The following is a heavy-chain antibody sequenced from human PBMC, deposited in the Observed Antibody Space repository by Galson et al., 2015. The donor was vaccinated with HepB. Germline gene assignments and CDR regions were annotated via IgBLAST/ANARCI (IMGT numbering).Heavy chain of an antibody. D-gene: IGHD1-14*01. Sequence: SLRLSCAASGFPLISHATRWVRQAPGKGLEWVSIVSGGGGTQYYADSVKGRFTISRDNSKNTLYLQMNSLRAEDTAVYYCARKTGYSEGAMDVWGQGTTVTVSS. CDR1: GFPLISHA. CDR3: ARKTGYSEGAMDV. CDR2: VSGGGGTQ. V-gene: IGHV3-23*01. J-gene: IGHJ6*02.